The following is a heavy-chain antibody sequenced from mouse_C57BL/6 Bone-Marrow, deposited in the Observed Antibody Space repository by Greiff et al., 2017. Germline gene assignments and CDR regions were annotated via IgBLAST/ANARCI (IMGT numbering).Heavy chain of an antibody. CDR3: AGKLTPY. J-gene: IGHJ3*01. Sequence: QVQLQQSGAELARPGASVKLSCKASGYTFTRYGISWVQQRPGQGLEWIGAIYPRSGNTYYHEKFKGKATLTADKSSSTAYMELRSLTSEGAAVYFCAGKLTPYWGQGTLVTVSA. CDR1: GYTFTRYG. CDR2: IYPRSGNT. V-gene: IGHV1-81*01.